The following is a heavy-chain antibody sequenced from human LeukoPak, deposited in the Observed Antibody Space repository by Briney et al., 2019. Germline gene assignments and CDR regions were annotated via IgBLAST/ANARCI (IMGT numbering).Heavy chain of an antibody. CDR2: INHGGST. J-gene: IGHJ6*04. CDR1: GGSFSGCY. D-gene: IGHD2-15*01. CDR3: ARRYYSEGTPSMDV. Sequence: SETLSLTCAVYGGSFSGCYWSWIRQPPGKGLEWIGEINHGGSTNYNPSFKSRVTISVDTSKNQFSLKLSSVTAADTAVYYCARRYYSEGTPSMDVWDKGTTVTVSS. V-gene: IGHV4-34*01.